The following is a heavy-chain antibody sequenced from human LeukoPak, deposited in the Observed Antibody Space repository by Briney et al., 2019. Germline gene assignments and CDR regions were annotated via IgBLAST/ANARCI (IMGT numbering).Heavy chain of an antibody. CDR2: IYYSGST. CDR1: GGSISSGDYY. D-gene: IGHD3-22*01. V-gene: IGHV4-30-4*08. CDR3: ARHPHTYYYDSSGYGGRYYFDY. Sequence: SQTLSLTCTVSGGSISSGDYYWTWIRQPPGKGLEWIGYIYYSGSTYYNPSLKSRLTISVDTSKNQFSLKLSSVTAADTAVYYCARHPHTYYYDSSGYGGRYYFDYWGQGTLVTVSS. J-gene: IGHJ4*02.